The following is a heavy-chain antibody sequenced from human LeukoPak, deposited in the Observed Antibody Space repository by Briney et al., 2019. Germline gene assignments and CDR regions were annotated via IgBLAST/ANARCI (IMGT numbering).Heavy chain of an antibody. J-gene: IGHJ4*02. V-gene: IGHV3-33*01. CDR1: GFTFSSYG. Sequence: PGGSLRLSCAAPGFTFSSYGMHWVRQAPGKGLEWVAVIWYDGSNKYYADSVKGRFTISRDNSKNTLYLQMNSLRAEDTAVYYCARVHGGVYFDYWGQGTLVTVSS. CDR3: ARVHGGVYFDY. CDR2: IWYDGSNK. D-gene: IGHD2-8*02.